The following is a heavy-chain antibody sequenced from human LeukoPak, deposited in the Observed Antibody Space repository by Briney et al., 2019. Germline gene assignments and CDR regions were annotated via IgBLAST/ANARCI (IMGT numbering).Heavy chain of an antibody. CDR1: GFTFSSYG. V-gene: IGHV3-33*01. CDR2: IWYDGSNK. Sequence: GGSLRLSCAASGFTFSSYGMHWVRQAPGKGLEWVAVIWYDGSNKHYADSVKGRFTISRDNSEDTLYLQMNSLRAEDTAVYYCVRDPSGSGFAFDSWGQGALVTVSS. CDR3: VRDPSGSGFAFDS. D-gene: IGHD1-1*01. J-gene: IGHJ4*02.